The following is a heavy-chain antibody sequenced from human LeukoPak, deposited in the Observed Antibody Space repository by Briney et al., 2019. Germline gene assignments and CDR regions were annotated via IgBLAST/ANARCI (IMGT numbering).Heavy chain of an antibody. Sequence: GGSLRLSCAASGFTFSNAWMSWVRQAPGKGLEWVGRIKSKTDGGTTDYAAPVKGRFTISRDDSKNTLYLQVNSLKTEDTAVYYCTTAYCSSTSCYLSYWGQGTLVTVSS. J-gene: IGHJ4*02. V-gene: IGHV3-15*01. CDR3: TTAYCSSTSCYLSY. CDR1: GFTFSNAW. D-gene: IGHD2-2*01. CDR2: IKSKTDGGTT.